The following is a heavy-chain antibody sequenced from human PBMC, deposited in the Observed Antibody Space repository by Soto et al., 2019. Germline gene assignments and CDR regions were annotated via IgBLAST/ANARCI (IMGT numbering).Heavy chain of an antibody. Sequence: QLVQSGGGLVTPGESLTLSCKASGFTFSDFYMIWVRQAPGRGLEWLSYISDSGSTIYYADSVRARFVTFRDNAADSVYLQMNGLTDGDTAFYYCDRGGSGWTRGGWLGPWGQGSLVTVSS. J-gene: IGHJ5*02. CDR2: ISDSGSTI. D-gene: IGHD6-19*01. CDR3: DRGGSGWTRGGWLGP. CDR1: GFTFSDFY. V-gene: IGHV3-11*01.